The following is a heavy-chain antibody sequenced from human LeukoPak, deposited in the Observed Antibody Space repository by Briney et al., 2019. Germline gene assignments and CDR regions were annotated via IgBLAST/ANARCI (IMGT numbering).Heavy chain of an antibody. V-gene: IGHV4-61*02. CDR2: IYTSGST. J-gene: IGHJ4*02. Sequence: SETLSLTXTVSGGSISSGTYYWNWIRQPAGKGLEWIGRIYTSGSTNYNPSLKSRVTMLIDTSKNQFSLKLNSVTAADTAVYYCARAPSLAARPPFDYWGQGTLVTVSS. D-gene: IGHD6-6*01. CDR3: ARAPSLAARPPFDY. CDR1: GGSISSGTYY.